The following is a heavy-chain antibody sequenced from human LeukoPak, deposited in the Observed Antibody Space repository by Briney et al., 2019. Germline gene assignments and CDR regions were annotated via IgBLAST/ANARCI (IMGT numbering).Heavy chain of an antibody. CDR3: ARDDYYDSSGYSESDAFDI. CDR1: GGSISSGGYY. J-gene: IGHJ3*02. D-gene: IGHD3-22*01. V-gene: IGHV4-61*02. Sequence: PSQTLSLTCTVSGGSISSGGYYWSWIRQHPGKGLEWIGRIYTSGSTNYNPSLKSRVTMSVDTSKNQFSLKLSSVTAADTAVYYCARDDYYDSSGYSESDAFDIWGQGTMVTVSS. CDR2: IYTSGST.